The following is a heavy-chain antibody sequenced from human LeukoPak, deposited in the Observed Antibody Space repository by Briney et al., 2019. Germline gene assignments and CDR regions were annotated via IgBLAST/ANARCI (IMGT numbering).Heavy chain of an antibody. V-gene: IGHV3-48*02. CDR1: GFTFSSDS. CDR2: ISSSSSTI. Sequence: GGSLRLSCAASGFTFSSDSMNCVRQAPGKGLEWGSYISSSSSTIYYADSVKGRFTISGDNAKNSLYLQMNSLRDEDTAVYYCARDYYDSSGYQGIDYWGQGTLVTVSS. D-gene: IGHD3-22*01. CDR3: ARDYYDSSGYQGIDY. J-gene: IGHJ4*02.